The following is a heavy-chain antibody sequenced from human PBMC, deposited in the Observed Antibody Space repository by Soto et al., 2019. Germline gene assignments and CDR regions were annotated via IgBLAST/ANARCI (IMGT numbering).Heavy chain of an antibody. D-gene: IGHD5-12*01. V-gene: IGHV3-23*01. CDR2: VSAGGSGT. CDR1: GFTFTTYA. J-gene: IGHJ4*02. CDR3: AKDLTSSYYSFDY. Sequence: EVQLLESGGGLVQPGGSLRLSCATSGFTFTTYAMSWVRQAPGKGLEWVSAVSAGGSGTYYADSVKGRFTISKDSFKNTLFLQMNTLTAEDTAIYYFAKDLTSSYYSFDYWGKGTLVTVSS.